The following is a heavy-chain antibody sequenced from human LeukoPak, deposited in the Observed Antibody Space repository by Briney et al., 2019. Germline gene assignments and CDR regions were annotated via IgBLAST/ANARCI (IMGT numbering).Heavy chain of an antibody. V-gene: IGHV3-15*01. D-gene: IGHD3-10*01. CDR1: GFTFSNAW. J-gene: IGHJ4*02. CDR2: IKRKSDGGTT. CDR3: ITDGPLHRSVGGSGNYVPLDS. Sequence: GGSLRLSCAVSGFTFSNAWMNWVRQAPGKGLEWVSRIKRKSDGGTTDYAEPVKGRFIISRDDSKKTLYLQMNSLKTEDTAVYYCITDGPLHRSVGGSGNYVPLDSWGQGTLVTVSS.